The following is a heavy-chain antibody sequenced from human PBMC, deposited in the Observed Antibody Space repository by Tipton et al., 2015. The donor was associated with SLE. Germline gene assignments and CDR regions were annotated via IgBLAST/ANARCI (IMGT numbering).Heavy chain of an antibody. Sequence: TLSLTCTVSGGSISSHYWSWIRQPPGKGLEWIGYIYYSGSTNYNPSLKSRVTISVDTSKNQFSLKLSPVTAADTAVYYCARGSQWLGAFDIWGQGTMVTVSS. J-gene: IGHJ3*02. CDR1: GGSISSHY. V-gene: IGHV4-59*11. CDR2: IYYSGST. CDR3: ARGSQWLGAFDI. D-gene: IGHD6-19*01.